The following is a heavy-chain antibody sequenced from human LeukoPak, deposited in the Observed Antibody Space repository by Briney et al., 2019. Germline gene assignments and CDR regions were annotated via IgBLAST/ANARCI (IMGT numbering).Heavy chain of an antibody. CDR2: ITSSSSFI. J-gene: IGHJ4*02. CDR1: GFTFSIYS. V-gene: IGHV3-21*04. D-gene: IGHD2-15*01. Sequence: GGSLRLSCAASGFTFSIYSMSWVRLAPGKGLEWVASITSSSSFIYYADSVKGRSTISRDNAQNSLYLQMNSLRAEDAALYYCARSVAASRDYWGQGTLVTVSS. CDR3: ARSVAASRDY.